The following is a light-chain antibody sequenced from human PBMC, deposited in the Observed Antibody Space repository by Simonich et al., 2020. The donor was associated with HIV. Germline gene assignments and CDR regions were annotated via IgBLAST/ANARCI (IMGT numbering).Light chain of an antibody. V-gene: IGKV1-39*01. CDR3: QQSYNTLLT. CDR1: QSISSY. Sequence: DIQMTQSPSSLSASVGDRVTITCRASQSISSYLNWYQQKPGKAPKLLIYAASSLQSGVPSRFSGSGSGTDFTLSISSLQPEDFATYYCQQSYNTLLTFGGVTKVEIK. J-gene: IGKJ4*01. CDR2: AAS.